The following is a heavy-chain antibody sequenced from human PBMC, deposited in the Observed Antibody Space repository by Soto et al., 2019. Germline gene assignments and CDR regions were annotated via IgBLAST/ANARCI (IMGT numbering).Heavy chain of an antibody. J-gene: IGHJ6*02. CDR2: INPNSGGT. V-gene: IGHV1-2*04. Sequence: ASVKVSCKASGYTFTCYYMHWVRQAPGQGLEWMGWINPNSGGTNYAQKFQGWVTMTRDTSISTAYMELSRLRSDDTAVYYCARDPRSDCTNGVCYADYYGMDVWGQGTTVTVSS. CDR3: ARDPRSDCTNGVCYADYYGMDV. D-gene: IGHD2-8*01. CDR1: GYTFTCYY.